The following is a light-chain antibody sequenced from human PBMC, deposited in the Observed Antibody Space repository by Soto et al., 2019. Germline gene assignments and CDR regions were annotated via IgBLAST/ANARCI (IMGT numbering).Light chain of an antibody. CDR2: GAS. CDR3: QQYNSWPSHT. CDR1: QTIAND. J-gene: IGKJ2*01. V-gene: IGKV3-15*01. Sequence: ETVMTQSPATLSVSPGERATLSCRASQTIANDLAWYQQRPGQAPRLFIYGASTRATGIPARFSGSGSGTDFTLTISSLQSEDVATYYCQQYNSWPSHTFGDGTKVEIK.